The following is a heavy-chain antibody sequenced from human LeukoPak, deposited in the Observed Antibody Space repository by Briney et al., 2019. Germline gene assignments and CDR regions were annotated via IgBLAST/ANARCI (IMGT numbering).Heavy chain of an antibody. CDR3: ARDQLSITGTPDAFDI. CDR2: IIPIFGTA. V-gene: IGHV1-69*05. J-gene: IGHJ3*02. CDR1: GGTFSSYA. Sequence: SVKVSCKASGGTFSSYAISWVRQAPGQGLEWMGGIIPIFGTANYAQKFQGRVTMTRDTSTSTVYMELSSLRSEDTAVYYCARDQLSITGTPDAFDIWGQGTMVTVSS. D-gene: IGHD1-7*01.